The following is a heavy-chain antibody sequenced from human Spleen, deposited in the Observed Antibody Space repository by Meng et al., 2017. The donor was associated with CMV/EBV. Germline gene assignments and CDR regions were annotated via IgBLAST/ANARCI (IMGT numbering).Heavy chain of an antibody. Sequence: GGSLRLSCEASGFTFSSYWMSWVRQAPGRGLEWVANIKRDGTNKYYVESVEGRFTISRDNAKTSLYLQMNSLRAEDTAVYYCATDLGKIPSRPGAFNIWGQGTMVTVSS. V-gene: IGHV3-7*01. CDR1: GFTFSSYW. CDR2: IKRDGTNK. CDR3: ATDLGKIPSRPGAFNI. D-gene: IGHD6-6*01. J-gene: IGHJ3*02.